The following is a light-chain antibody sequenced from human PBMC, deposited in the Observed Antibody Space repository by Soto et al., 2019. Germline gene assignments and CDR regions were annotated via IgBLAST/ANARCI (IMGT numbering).Light chain of an antibody. CDR3: XXYTSSTTLV. J-gene: IGLJ1*01. Sequence: QSALTQPASVSGSPGQSITISCTGTSSDVGGYKYVSWYQQHPGKAPKLLIYDVTDRPSGVSNRFSGSTSGNTASLTISGXXXXXXXXXYXXXYTSSTTLVFGTGTKVTVL. V-gene: IGLV2-14*03. CDR2: DVT. CDR1: SSDVGGYKY.